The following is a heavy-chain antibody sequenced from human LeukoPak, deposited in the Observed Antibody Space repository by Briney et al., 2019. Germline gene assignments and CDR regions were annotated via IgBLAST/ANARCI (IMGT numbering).Heavy chain of an antibody. V-gene: IGHV4-31*03. Sequence: PSQTLSLTCTVSGGSISSGGYYWSWIRQHPGKGLEWIGYIYYSGSTYYNPSLKSRVTISVDTSKNQFSLKLSSVTAADTAVYYCARAQDFYGSGSYYYYYYYGMDVWGQGITVTVSS. CDR1: GGSISSGGYY. D-gene: IGHD3-10*01. CDR3: ARAQDFYGSGSYYYYYYYGMDV. CDR2: IYYSGST. J-gene: IGHJ6*02.